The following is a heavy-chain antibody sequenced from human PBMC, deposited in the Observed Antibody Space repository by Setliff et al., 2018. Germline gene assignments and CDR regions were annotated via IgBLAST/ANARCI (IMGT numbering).Heavy chain of an antibody. V-gene: IGHV1-3*01. CDR2: IHAGSSNT. Sequence: ASVKVSCKASGYSFSSNAFHWVRQASGQTLEWMGWIHAGSSNTLYSQRFQDRITISRDTSATTVHMELSSLRSDDTAVYYCARISTSGPHYDYWGQGTLVTVSS. D-gene: IGHD2-8*02. J-gene: IGHJ4*02. CDR1: GYSFSSNA. CDR3: ARISTSGPHYDY.